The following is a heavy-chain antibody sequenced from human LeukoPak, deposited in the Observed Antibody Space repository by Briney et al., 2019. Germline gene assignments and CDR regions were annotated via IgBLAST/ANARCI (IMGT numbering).Heavy chain of an antibody. V-gene: IGHV4-59*01. CDR3: ARVGYYYDSSGYSYDAFDI. J-gene: IGHJ3*02. CDR1: GGSISSYY. Sequence: SETLSLTCTVSGGSISSYYWSWIRQPPGKGLEWIGYIYYSGSTNYNPSLKSRVTISVDTSKNQFSLKLSSVTAADTAVYYCARVGYYYDSSGYSYDAFDIWGQGTMVTVSS. CDR2: IYYSGST. D-gene: IGHD3-22*01.